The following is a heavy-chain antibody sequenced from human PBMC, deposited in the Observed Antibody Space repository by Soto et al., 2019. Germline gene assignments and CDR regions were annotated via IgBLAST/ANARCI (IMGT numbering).Heavy chain of an antibody. V-gene: IGHV6-1*01. D-gene: IGHD3-3*01. CDR2: TYYRSKWYN. J-gene: IGHJ5*02. CDR1: GDSVSSNSAA. Sequence: SQTLSLTCAISGDSVSSNSAAWNWIRQSPSRGLEWLGRTYYRSKWYNDYAVSVKSRITINPDTSKNQFSLQLNSVTTEDTAVYYCARDRDRTYDFWSGYGFDPWGQGTLVTVSS. CDR3: ARDRDRTYDFWSGYGFDP.